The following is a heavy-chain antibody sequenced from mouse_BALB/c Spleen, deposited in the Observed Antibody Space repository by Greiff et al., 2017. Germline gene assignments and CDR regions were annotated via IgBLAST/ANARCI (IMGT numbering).Heavy chain of an antibody. J-gene: IGHJ4*01. CDR2: ISYDGSN. CDR1: GYSITSGYY. V-gene: IGHV3-6*02. Sequence: DVQLQESGPGLVKPSQSLSLTCSVTGYSITSGYYWNWIRQFPGNKLEWMGYISYDGSNNYNPSLKNRISITRDTSKNQFFLKLNSVTTEDTATYYCAREEYGMDYWGQGTSVTVSS. CDR3: AREEYGMDY. D-gene: IGHD2-10*02.